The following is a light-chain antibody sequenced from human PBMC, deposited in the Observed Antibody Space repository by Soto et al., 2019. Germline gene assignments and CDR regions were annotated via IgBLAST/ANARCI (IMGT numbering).Light chain of an antibody. CDR3: TSYTNSSTLGV. Sequence: QSALTQPASVSGSPGQSITISCAGTSSGVGAYNYVSWYQRHPGKAPKLMIYEVSNRPSGVSNRFSGSKSGDTASLTISGLXAEDEAAYYSTSYTNSSTLGVFGTGTKVTVL. CDR2: EVS. CDR1: SSGVGAYNY. J-gene: IGLJ1*01. V-gene: IGLV2-14*01.